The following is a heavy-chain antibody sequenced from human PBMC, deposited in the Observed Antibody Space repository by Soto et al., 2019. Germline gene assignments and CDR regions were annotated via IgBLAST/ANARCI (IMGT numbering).Heavy chain of an antibody. Sequence: EVQLLESGGGLVQRGGSLRLSCAASKFTFSTYAMTWVRQAPGKGLEWVSDISGSGDNTYYADSVKGRFTSSRDNSKSTLYLQMNSLRAEDTAVYYCAKDMVHCTGTRCARYFEKWGRGTLVTVSS. D-gene: IGHD2-8*02. CDR3: AKDMVHCTGTRCARYFEK. CDR2: ISGSGDNT. J-gene: IGHJ4*02. V-gene: IGHV3-23*01. CDR1: KFTFSTYA.